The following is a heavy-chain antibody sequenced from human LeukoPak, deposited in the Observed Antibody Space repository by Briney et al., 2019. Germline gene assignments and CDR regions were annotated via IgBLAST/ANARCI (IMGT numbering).Heavy chain of an antibody. J-gene: IGHJ3*02. CDR1: GGTFSSYA. CDR3: ARDSSRLYYDSSGYYSSFDI. D-gene: IGHD3-22*01. V-gene: IGHV1-69*06. CDR2: IIPIFGTA. Sequence: ASVKVSCKASGGTFSSYAISWVRQAPGQGLEWMGGIIPIFGTANYAQKFQGRVTITADKSTSTAYMELRSLRSEDTAVYYCARDSSRLYYDSSGYYSSFDIWGQGTMVTVSS.